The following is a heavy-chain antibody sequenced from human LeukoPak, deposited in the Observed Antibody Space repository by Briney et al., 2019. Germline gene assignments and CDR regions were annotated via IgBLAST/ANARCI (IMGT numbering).Heavy chain of an antibody. CDR1: GLPIADFA. CDR2: ISGDGVST. Sequence: GGSLRLSCVASGLPIADFAMRWVRQAPGKGLEWVSLISGDGVSTFYADSVKGRFSISRDISKNSLSLEMNSLRTEDTAMYYCARESGKFDYWGQGTLVAVSS. J-gene: IGHJ4*02. CDR3: ARESGKFDY. V-gene: IGHV3-43*02.